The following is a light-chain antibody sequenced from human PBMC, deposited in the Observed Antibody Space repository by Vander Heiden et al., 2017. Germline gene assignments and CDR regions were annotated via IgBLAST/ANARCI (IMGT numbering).Light chain of an antibody. CDR2: QAS. J-gene: IGKJ1*01. CDR1: QNITNW. V-gene: IGKV1-5*03. CDR3: QQDNTYPWT. Sequence: DIQMTQSPSTLSASVGDRVTLTCRASQNITNWLAWYQQKPGGAPKVLLYQASTLETGVPSRFSGSEFGTEFTLTINSLQPDDFATYYCQQDNTYPWTFGQGTKVEIK.